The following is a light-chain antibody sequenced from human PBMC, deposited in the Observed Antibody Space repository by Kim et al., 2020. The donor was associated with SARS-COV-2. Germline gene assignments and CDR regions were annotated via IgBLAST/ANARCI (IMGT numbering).Light chain of an antibody. CDR3: QPYGSSRT. CDR1: QDISSYY. Sequence: LSPGERATLSCRASQDISSYYLAWYQQKPGQAPRLLIYGASSRATGILDRFSGSGSGTDFTLTISRLEPEDFAVYYCQPYGSSRTFGQGTKVDIK. V-gene: IGKV3-20*01. J-gene: IGKJ1*01. CDR2: GAS.